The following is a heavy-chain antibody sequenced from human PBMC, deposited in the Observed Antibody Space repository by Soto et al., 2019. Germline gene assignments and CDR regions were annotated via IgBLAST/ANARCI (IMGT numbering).Heavy chain of an antibody. CDR3: ARGSQLERDALDI. D-gene: IGHD1-1*01. CDR1: GVSINSGGYY. CDR2: IYYTRHT. V-gene: IGHV4-31*03. J-gene: IGHJ3*02. Sequence: QVQLQESGPGLVKPSQTLSLTCSVSGVSINSGGYYWSWIRHHPGKGLEWIGYIYYTRHTFYNASLTSRVAMSFDTSKNQFSLKLSSVTAADTAVYYCARGSQLERDALDIWGQGTMVTVSS.